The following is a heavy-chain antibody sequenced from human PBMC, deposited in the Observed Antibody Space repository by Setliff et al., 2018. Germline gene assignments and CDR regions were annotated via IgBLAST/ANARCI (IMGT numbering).Heavy chain of an antibody. CDR1: GYSINSGYY. D-gene: IGHD5-18*01. CDR2: IYRDGNT. Sequence: SETLSLTCAVSGYSINSGYYWGWIRQSPGKGLEWIGSIYRDGNTYYNPSLRSRVTISVDTSKNQFSLNLSSVTXADTAVYYCARDGYGDDWNTFVDVYYYYMDVWGKGTTVTVSS. J-gene: IGHJ6*03. CDR3: ARDGYGDDWNTFVDVYYYYMDV. V-gene: IGHV4-38-2*02.